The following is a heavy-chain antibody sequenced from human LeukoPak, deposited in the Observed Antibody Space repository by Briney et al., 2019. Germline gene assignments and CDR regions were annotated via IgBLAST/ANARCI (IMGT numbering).Heavy chain of an antibody. D-gene: IGHD1-26*01. CDR2: ISSSGSTI. J-gene: IGHJ4*02. Sequence: GGSLRLSCAASGFTFSSYEMNWVRQAPGKGLEWASYISSSGSTIYYADSVKGRFTISRDNAKNSLYLQMNSLRAEDTAVYYCARARSGIVGAIYYFDYWGQGTLVTVSS. V-gene: IGHV3-48*03. CDR3: ARARSGIVGAIYYFDY. CDR1: GFTFSSYE.